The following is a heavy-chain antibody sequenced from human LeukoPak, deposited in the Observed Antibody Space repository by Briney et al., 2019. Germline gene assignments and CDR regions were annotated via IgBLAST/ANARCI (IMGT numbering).Heavy chain of an antibody. CDR2: IYYSGST. CDR1: GSVXXSSYY. Sequence: GSVXXSSYYWGWVRQPPXKGLEWIGSIYYSGSTXYNPSLKSRVTISVDTSKXQFSLELSSVTAADTAVYYXXXXXXXSXXPXYWGQGXLXTVSS. V-gene: IGHV4-39*03. CDR3: XXXXXXSXXPXY. J-gene: IGHJ4*02.